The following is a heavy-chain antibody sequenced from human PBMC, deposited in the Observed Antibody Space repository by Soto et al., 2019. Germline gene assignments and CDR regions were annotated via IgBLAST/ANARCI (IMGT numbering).Heavy chain of an antibody. Sequence: QVQLVQSGAEVKKPGATVKVSCKASGYTFTSYGISWVRQAPGQGLEWMGWISAYNGNTNYAQKLQGRVTMTTDTSTSTAYMELRSLRSDDTAVYYCARYLAVAGTPYNWFDPWGQGTLVTVSS. V-gene: IGHV1-18*01. D-gene: IGHD6-19*01. CDR3: ARYLAVAGTPYNWFDP. CDR1: GYTFTSYG. J-gene: IGHJ5*02. CDR2: ISAYNGNT.